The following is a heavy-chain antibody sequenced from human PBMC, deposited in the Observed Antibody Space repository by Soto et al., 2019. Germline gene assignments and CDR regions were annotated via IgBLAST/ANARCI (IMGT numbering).Heavy chain of an antibody. CDR3: VKFHGYFDY. Sequence: SGFTVSSNYMSWVRQAPGKGLEWVSVIYSGGSTYYADSVKGRFTISRDNSKNTLYLQMSSLRAEDTAVYYCVKFHGYFDYWGQGTLVTVSS. CDR1: GFTVSSNY. J-gene: IGHJ4*02. D-gene: IGHD2-21*01. CDR2: IYSGGST. V-gene: IGHV3-66*01.